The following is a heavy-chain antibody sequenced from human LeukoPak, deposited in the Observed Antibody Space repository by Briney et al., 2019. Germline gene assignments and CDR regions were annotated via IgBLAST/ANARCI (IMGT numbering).Heavy chain of an antibody. Sequence: SETLSLTCTVSGASIRSHYWSWIRQPPGRGLEWIGYMYYSGNSNYNPALKSRVTISVDTSKNQFSLKMISVTPADTAVYYCARHSGNSGYGGYFDYWGQGTLVTVSS. D-gene: IGHD5-12*01. CDR2: MYYSGNS. J-gene: IGHJ4*02. CDR3: ARHSGNSGYGGYFDY. CDR1: GASIRSHY. V-gene: IGHV4-59*11.